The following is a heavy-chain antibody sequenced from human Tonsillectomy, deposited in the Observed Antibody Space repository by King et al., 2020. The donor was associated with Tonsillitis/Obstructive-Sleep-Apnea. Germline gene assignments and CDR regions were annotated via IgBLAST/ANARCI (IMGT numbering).Heavy chain of an antibody. CDR1: GFTFSTYA. CDR3: AKDFAAVTGDPGS. D-gene: IGHD6-19*01. V-gene: IGHV3-23*04. Sequence: DVQLVESGGGLVQPGGSLRLSCVASGFTFSTYAMTWVRQAPGKGPEWVSGISGSNGGTYSADSVKGRVTISRDNSKNQLYLQMNSLRADDTALYFCAKDFAAVTGDPGSWGQGTLVTVSS. CDR2: ISGSNGGT. J-gene: IGHJ5*02.